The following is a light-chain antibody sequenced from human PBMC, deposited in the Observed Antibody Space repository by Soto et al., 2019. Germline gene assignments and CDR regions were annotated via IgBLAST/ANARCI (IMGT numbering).Light chain of an antibody. CDR3: SSIVPGIVV. V-gene: IGLV2-14*03. Sequence: QSALTQPASVSGSPGQAITISCIGTSRDIGDRNSVSWHQQYPGEAPKLLIFDVSNRPSGISNRFSGSKSGNTASLTISGLQAEDEAVYYCSSIVPGIVVFGTGTKVTVL. J-gene: IGLJ1*01. CDR1: SRDIGDRNS. CDR2: DVS.